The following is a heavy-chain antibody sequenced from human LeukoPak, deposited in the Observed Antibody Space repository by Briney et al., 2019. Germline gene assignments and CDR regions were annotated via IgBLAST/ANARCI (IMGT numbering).Heavy chain of an antibody. CDR2: IYTSGST. CDR3: AGEYDFWSGYSVLNWFDP. Sequence: SETLSLTCTVSGGSISSYYWSWIRQPAGKGLEWIGRIYTSGSTNYNPSLKSRVTMSVDTSKNQFSLKLSSVTAADTAVYYCAGEYDFWSGYSVLNWFDPWGQGTLVTVSS. D-gene: IGHD3-3*01. V-gene: IGHV4-4*07. J-gene: IGHJ5*02. CDR1: GGSISSYY.